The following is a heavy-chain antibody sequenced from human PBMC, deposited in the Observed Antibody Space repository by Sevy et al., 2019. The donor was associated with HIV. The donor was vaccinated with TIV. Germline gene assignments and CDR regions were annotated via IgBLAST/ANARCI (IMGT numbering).Heavy chain of an antibody. CDR1: GFTFKTYN. CDR3: ARDGLPAPAKFDY. J-gene: IGHJ4*02. D-gene: IGHD6-13*01. Sequence: GGSLRLSCVASGFTFKTYNMNWVRQAPGKGLEWVSYITSSSSIIYYADSVRDRFTISRDNAKNYLYLQMNSLRPEDTAVYFCARDGLPAPAKFDYWGQGTQVTVSS. V-gene: IGHV3-48*01. CDR2: ITSSSSII.